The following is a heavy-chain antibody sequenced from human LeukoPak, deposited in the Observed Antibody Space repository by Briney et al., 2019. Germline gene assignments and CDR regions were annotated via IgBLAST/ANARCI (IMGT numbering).Heavy chain of an antibody. CDR2: IYYAGST. CDR3: VRHDYDILTGYYTRYYGMDV. Sequence: SETLSLTCTVSGGSINSTKYYWGWIRQPPGKRLEWIGNIYYAGSTYYSPSLKSRVTISVDTSMNQFYLKLFSVTAADTAVYYCVRHDYDILTGYYTRYYGMDVWGQGTTVTASS. J-gene: IGHJ6*02. CDR1: GGSINSTKYY. V-gene: IGHV4-39*01. D-gene: IGHD3-9*01.